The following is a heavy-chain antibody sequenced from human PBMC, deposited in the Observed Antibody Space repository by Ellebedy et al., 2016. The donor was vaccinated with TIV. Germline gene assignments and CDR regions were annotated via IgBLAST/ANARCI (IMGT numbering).Heavy chain of an antibody. CDR1: GYIFNSYS. V-gene: IGHV1-18*01. Sequence: AASVKVSCKASGYIFNSYSITWVRQAPGQGLEWMGWISVYNGNTKYAQNFQGRVTMTTNTSTSAAFLELWSLTSDDTAVYYCARVQRRPNGSYSRAYGMDVWGQGTTVTVSS. CDR3: ARVQRRPNGSYSRAYGMDV. CDR2: ISVYNGNT. D-gene: IGHD1-26*01. J-gene: IGHJ6*02.